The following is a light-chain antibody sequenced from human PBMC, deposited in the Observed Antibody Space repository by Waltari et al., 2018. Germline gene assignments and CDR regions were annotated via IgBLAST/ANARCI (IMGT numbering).Light chain of an antibody. CDR3: FSTDTSANQRGV. CDR2: EDS. V-gene: IGLV3-10*01. CDR1: GLHKTY. J-gene: IGLJ3*02. Sequence: SYEVTQPLSVSVSTGQTARINCSGAGLHKTYVYWYRQKSGQAPVLVMFEDSKRPSGIPERFFGSSSATMATLTINGAQVEEEGDYYCFSTDTSANQRGVFGGGTKLTVL.